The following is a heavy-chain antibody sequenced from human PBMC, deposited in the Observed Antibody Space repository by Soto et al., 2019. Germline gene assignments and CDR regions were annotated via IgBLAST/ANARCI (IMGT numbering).Heavy chain of an antibody. CDR3: ARRYTGSWYHY. J-gene: IGHJ4*02. Sequence: QLQLQESGPGLVKPSETLSLTCTVSGGSISSNNYYWAWIRQPPGKGLEWIGNIDYSGSSYYKPSRKSRATISEDSTKNQFSLNLSSVAAANTAIYYGARRYTGSWYHYWGQGTLVTVSS. CDR2: IDYSGSS. CDR1: GGSISSNNYY. V-gene: IGHV4-39*01. D-gene: IGHD6-13*01.